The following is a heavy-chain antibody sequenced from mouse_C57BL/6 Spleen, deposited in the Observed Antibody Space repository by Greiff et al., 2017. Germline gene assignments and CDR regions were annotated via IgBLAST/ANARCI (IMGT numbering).Heavy chain of an antibody. D-gene: IGHD1-1*01. CDR1: GYTFTGYW. V-gene: IGHV1-9*01. J-gene: IGHJ2*01. CDR2: ILPGSGST. CDR3: ARGDTPVVGEGYFDY. Sequence: LVESGAELMKPGASVKLSCKATGYTFTGYWIEWVKQRPGHGLEWIGEILPGSGSTNYNEKFKGKATFTADTSSNTASMQLSSLTTEDSAIYYCARGDTPVVGEGYFDYWGQGTTLTVSS.